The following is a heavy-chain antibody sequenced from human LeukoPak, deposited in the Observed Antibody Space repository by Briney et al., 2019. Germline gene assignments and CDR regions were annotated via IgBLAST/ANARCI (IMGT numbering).Heavy chain of an antibody. Sequence: GGGLRLSSEAPGFSFITFCLKWGRPAPGEGGGGVASISGSNGYFYYADSVKGRFTISRDNARNSLFLQMNSLTAEDTAVYYCAREIIAATLDGWGQGTLVIVSS. CDR1: GFSFITFC. V-gene: IGHV3-21*01. J-gene: IGHJ4*02. D-gene: IGHD1-26*01. CDR3: AREIIAATLDG. CDR2: ISGSNGYF.